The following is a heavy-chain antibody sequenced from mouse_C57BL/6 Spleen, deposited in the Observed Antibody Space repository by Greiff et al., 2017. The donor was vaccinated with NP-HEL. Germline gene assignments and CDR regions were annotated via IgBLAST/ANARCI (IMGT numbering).Heavy chain of an antibody. D-gene: IGHD2-5*01. CDR1: GYTFTSYW. Sequence: QVQLQQPGTELVKPGASVKLSCKASGYTFTSYWIEWVKQRPGHGLEWIGEILPGSGSTNYNEKFKGKATFTADTSSNTAYMQLSSLTTEDSAIYYCALYSNYVYYAMDYWGQGTSVTVSS. V-gene: IGHV1-9*01. CDR3: ALYSNYVYYAMDY. CDR2: ILPGSGST. J-gene: IGHJ4*01.